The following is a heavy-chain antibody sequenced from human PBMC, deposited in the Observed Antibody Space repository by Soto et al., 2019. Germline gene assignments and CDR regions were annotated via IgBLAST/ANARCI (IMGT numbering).Heavy chain of an antibody. D-gene: IGHD3-22*01. Sequence: PGGSLRLSCAASGFTFSSYAMHWVRQAPGKGLEWVAVISYDGSNKYYADSVKGRFTISRDNSKNTLYLQMNSLRAEDTAVCYCAREPYYYDSSGYYFDYWGQGTLVPVSS. J-gene: IGHJ4*02. CDR1: GFTFSSYA. V-gene: IGHV3-30-3*01. CDR2: ISYDGSNK. CDR3: AREPYYYDSSGYYFDY.